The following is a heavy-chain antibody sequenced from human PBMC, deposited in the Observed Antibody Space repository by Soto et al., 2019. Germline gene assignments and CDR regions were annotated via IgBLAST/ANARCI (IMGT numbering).Heavy chain of an antibody. Sequence: PSETLSLTCLVSGASVSGDGSYCSWVRQRPGKGLEFIGYIHNSGSTYSNPSLESRVAISIDTSKNQFSLRLNSVTAADTAVYYCARDLGSEQWFFDNWGQGILVTVSS. D-gene: IGHD6-19*01. CDR1: GASVSGDGSY. V-gene: IGHV4-31*03. CDR3: ARDLGSEQWFFDN. CDR2: IHNSGST. J-gene: IGHJ4*02.